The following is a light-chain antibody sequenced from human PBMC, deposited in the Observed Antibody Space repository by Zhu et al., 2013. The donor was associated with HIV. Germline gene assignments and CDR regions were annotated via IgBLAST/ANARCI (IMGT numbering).Light chain of an antibody. CDR1: QSLRSN. Sequence: ETLMTQSPATLSVSPGERATLSCRASQSLRSNLAWYQQKPGQAPRLLIYDASNRATGVPARFSGSGSDTEFTLIISSLQSEDSGVYYCQQSNIWPWTFGQGTKLEIK. CDR2: DAS. J-gene: IGKJ1*01. CDR3: QQSNIWPWT. V-gene: IGKV3-15*01.